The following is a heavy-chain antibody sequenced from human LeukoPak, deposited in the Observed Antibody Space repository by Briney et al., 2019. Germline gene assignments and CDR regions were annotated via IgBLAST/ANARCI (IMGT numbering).Heavy chain of an antibody. J-gene: IGHJ4*02. Sequence: GGSLRPSCAASGFTFSSYSMNWVRQAPGKGLEWVSSISSSSSYIYYADSVKGRFTISRDNAKNSLYLQMNSLRAEDTAVYYCARGGSGWSFVYWGQGTLVTVSS. CDR2: ISSSSSYI. CDR3: ARGGSGWSFVY. CDR1: GFTFSSYS. V-gene: IGHV3-21*01. D-gene: IGHD6-19*01.